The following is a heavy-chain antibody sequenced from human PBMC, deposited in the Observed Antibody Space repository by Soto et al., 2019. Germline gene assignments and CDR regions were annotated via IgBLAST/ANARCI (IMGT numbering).Heavy chain of an antibody. CDR3: AREGIPYSSGPNWFDP. CDR2: ISAYNGNT. J-gene: IGHJ5*02. CDR1: GYTFTSYG. D-gene: IGHD6-19*01. V-gene: IGHV1-18*01. Sequence: ASVNVSCKASGYTFTSYGISWVRQAPGQGLEWMGWISAYNGNTNYAQKLQGRVTMTTDTSTSTAYMELRSLRSDDTAVYYCAREGIPYSSGPNWFDPWGQGTLVTVSS.